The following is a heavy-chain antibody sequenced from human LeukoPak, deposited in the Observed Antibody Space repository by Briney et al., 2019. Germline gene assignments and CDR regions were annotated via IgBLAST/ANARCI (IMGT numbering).Heavy chain of an antibody. CDR1: GFTFSSYG. CDR2: IWYDGSNK. Sequence: GGSLRLSCAASGFTFSSYGMHWVRQAPGKGLEWAAVIWYDGSNKYYADSVKGRFTISRDNSKNTLYLQMNSLRAEDTAVYYCARDPSGGSSFYYYGMDVWGQGTTVTVSS. J-gene: IGHJ6*02. V-gene: IGHV3-33*01. D-gene: IGHD6-6*01. CDR3: ARDPSGGSSFYYYGMDV.